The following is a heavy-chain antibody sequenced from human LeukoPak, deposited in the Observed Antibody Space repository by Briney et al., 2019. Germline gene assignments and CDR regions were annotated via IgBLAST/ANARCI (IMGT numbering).Heavy chain of an antibody. Sequence: GGSLRLSCAASGFTFSSYAMSWVRQAPGKGLEWVSAISGSGGSTYYADSVKGRFTISRDNSKNTLYLQMNSLRAEDTAVYYCARKRITIFGGFITPWGYFDYGGQETLVTVSS. CDR2: ISGSGGST. V-gene: IGHV3-23*01. J-gene: IGHJ4*02. CDR1: GFTFSSYA. CDR3: ARKRITIFGGFITPWGYFDY. D-gene: IGHD3-10*02.